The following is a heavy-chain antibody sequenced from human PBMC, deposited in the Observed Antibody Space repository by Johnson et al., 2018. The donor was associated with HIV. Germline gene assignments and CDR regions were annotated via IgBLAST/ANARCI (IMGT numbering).Heavy chain of an antibody. V-gene: IGHV3-30-3*01. J-gene: IGHJ3*02. CDR2: ISYDGSNK. D-gene: IGHD1-20*01. Sequence: QVQLVESGGGVVQPGRSLRLSCVVSGFTFSSYPMHWVRQAPGKGLEWVAVISYDGSNKYYADSVKGRFTISRDNSKNTLYLQMNSLRAEDTALYYCARDRTITGNDPFDIWGQGTMVTVSS. CDR1: GFTFSSYP. CDR3: ARDRTITGNDPFDI.